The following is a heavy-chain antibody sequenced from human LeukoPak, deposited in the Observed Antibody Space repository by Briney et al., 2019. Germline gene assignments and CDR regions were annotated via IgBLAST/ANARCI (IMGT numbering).Heavy chain of an antibody. CDR1: GFTMSNFG. D-gene: IGHD3-10*01. V-gene: IGHV3-30*02. CDR2: ISFDGSQK. CDR3: SKDLTSDFGGDLDP. Sequence: GGCLSLSCAAAGFTMSNFGMLWVRQAQGKGRGGLALISFDGSQKYYADSVKGRFTISRDNSKSTVYLQMNSLRVEDAAVYYCSKDLTSDFGGDLDPWGQGTLVTVSS. J-gene: IGHJ5*02.